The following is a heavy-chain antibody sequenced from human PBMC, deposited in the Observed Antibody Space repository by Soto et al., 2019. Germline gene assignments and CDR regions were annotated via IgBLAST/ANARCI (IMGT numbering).Heavy chain of an antibody. CDR3: AKALGYCWNYFDY. Sequence: GGSLRLSCAASGFTFSSYAMSWVRQAPGKGLEWVSAISGSGGSTYYADSVGGRFTISRDNSKNTLYLQMNSLRAEDTAVYYCAKALGYCWNYFDYWGQGTLVTVSS. CDR1: GFTFSSYA. D-gene: IGHD1-26*01. CDR2: ISGSGGST. J-gene: IGHJ4*02. V-gene: IGHV3-23*01.